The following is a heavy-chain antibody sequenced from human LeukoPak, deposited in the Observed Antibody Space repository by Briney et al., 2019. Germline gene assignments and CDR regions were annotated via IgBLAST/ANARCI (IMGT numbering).Heavy chain of an antibody. V-gene: IGHV3-74*01. J-gene: IGHJ4*02. Sequence: PGGSLRLSCAASGLTFSSYWMHWLRQAPGKGLVWVSRVNTDGSSTTYADSVKGRFTISRDNAKNTLYLQMNSLRAEDTAVYYCARATAGFDYWGQGTLVTVSS. CDR2: VNTDGSST. CDR3: ARATAGFDY. CDR1: GLTFSSYW.